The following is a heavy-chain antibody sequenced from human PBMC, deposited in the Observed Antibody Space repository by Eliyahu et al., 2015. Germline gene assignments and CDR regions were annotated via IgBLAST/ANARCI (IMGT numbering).Heavy chain of an antibody. CDR2: LKSDGSKT. CDR1: GFTFSGYW. Sequence: EVQLVESGGGLVQPGGSLRLSCAASGFTFSGYWIHWVRQAPGKGLVWFGRLKSDGSKTGYADSVKGRFTVSSDSARNTLFLQINGLRAEDTGVYYCAVYRGAYETSAYHESWGQGTLVTVSS. J-gene: IGHJ4*02. CDR3: AVYRGAYETSAYHES. D-gene: IGHD3-22*01. V-gene: IGHV3-74*01.